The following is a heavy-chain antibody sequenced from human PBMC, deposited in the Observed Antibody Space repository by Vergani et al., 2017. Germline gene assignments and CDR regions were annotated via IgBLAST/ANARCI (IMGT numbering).Heavy chain of an antibody. D-gene: IGHD5-24*01. Sequence: QVQLQESGPGLVKPSETLSLTCSVSGASISSYFWSWIRQPAGKGLEWLGRVHTDGTAYYNPSLRTRVRLSADLSQSQFSLKMTSQTAADTAVYFCARDQWDDDGPRGWFAPWGQGILVTVSS. CDR3: ARDQWDDDGPRGWFAP. CDR2: VHTDGTA. CDR1: GASISSYF. V-gene: IGHV4-4*07. J-gene: IGHJ5*02.